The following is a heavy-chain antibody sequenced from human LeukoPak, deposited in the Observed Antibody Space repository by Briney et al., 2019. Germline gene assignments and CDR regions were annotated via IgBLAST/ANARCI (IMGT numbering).Heavy chain of an antibody. V-gene: IGHV3-48*03. CDR3: ARGRILEWFAEYYFDY. CDR2: ISSSGSTI. J-gene: IGHJ4*02. CDR1: GFTFSSYE. Sequence: SGGSLRLSCAASGFTFSSYEMNWVRQAPGKGLEWVSYISSSGSTIYYADSVKGRFTISRDNAMNSLYLQMNSLRAEDTAVYYCARGRILEWFAEYYFDYWGQGTLVTVSS. D-gene: IGHD3-3*01.